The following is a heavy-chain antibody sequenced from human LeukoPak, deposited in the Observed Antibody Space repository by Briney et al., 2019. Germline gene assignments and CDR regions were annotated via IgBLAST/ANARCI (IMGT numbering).Heavy chain of an antibody. Sequence: PGGSLRLSCAASAFTFNIYAMHWVRQAPGKGLEWVAVISYDGSNKYYADSVKGRFTISRDNSKNTLYLQMNSLRAEDTAVYYCAKESRDGYNFGLYYFDYWGQGTLVTVSS. D-gene: IGHD5-24*01. CDR3: AKESRDGYNFGLYYFDY. V-gene: IGHV3-30*04. J-gene: IGHJ4*02. CDR1: AFTFNIYA. CDR2: ISYDGSNK.